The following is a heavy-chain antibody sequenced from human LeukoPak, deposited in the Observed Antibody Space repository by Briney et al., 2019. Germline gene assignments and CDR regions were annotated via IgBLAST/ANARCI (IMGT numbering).Heavy chain of an antibody. J-gene: IGHJ4*02. CDR3: ARSYSPRYDSSGYPDY. D-gene: IGHD3-22*01. V-gene: IGHV3-74*01. CDR2: INSDGSST. Sequence: GGSLRPSCAASGFTFSSYWMHRVRHAPGKGLVWVSRINSDGSSTSYADSVKGRFTISRDNAKNTLYLQMNSLRAEDTAVYYCARSYSPRYDSSGYPDYWGQGTLVTVSS. CDR1: GFTFSSYW.